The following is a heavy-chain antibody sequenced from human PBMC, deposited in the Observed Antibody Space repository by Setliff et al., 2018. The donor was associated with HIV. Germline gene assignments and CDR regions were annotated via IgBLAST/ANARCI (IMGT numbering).Heavy chain of an antibody. CDR2: ISNDGSHK. V-gene: IGHV3-30*04. CDR3: VGGHYDLWSGYDNYYLDL. D-gene: IGHD3-3*01. CDR1: GFMFGSYG. Sequence: GGSLRLSCAASGFMFGSYGMHWVRQAPVKGLEWMALISNDGSHKYYADSVKGRFTISRDNSKNTLYLRMDSLRPEDTALYYCVGGHYDLWSGYDNYYLDLWGQGTLVTVSS. J-gene: IGHJ4*02.